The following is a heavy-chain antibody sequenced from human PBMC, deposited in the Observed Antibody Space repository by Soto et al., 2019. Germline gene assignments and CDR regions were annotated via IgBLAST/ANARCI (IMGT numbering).Heavy chain of an antibody. CDR2: IFYSGDT. CDR3: VGTGSTDDF. Sequence: SETLSLTCTVSGDSVNTGDHYWSYIRQPPGKGLEWLGYIFYSGDTYYNPSLKSRATISLNTSRNQFSLTLTSVTDADTAVYYCVGTGSTDDFWGQGTLVTVSS. V-gene: IGHV4-30-4*01. D-gene: IGHD1-7*01. J-gene: IGHJ1*01. CDR1: GDSVNTGDHY.